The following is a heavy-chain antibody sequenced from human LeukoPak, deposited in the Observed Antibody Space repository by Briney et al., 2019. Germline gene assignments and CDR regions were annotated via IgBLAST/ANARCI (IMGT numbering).Heavy chain of an antibody. J-gene: IGHJ4*02. CDR2: IKQDGSEK. Sequence: PGGSLRLSCAASGFTFSSYAMSWVRQAPGKGLEWVANIKQDGSEKYYVDSVKGRFTISRDNAKNSLYLQMNSLRAEDTAVYYCARPAVTDYFDYWGQGTLVTVSS. CDR1: GFTFSSYA. CDR3: ARPAVTDYFDY. D-gene: IGHD5-18*01. V-gene: IGHV3-7*01.